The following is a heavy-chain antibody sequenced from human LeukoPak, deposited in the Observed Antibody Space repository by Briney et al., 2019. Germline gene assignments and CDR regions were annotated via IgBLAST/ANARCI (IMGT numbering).Heavy chain of an antibody. D-gene: IGHD2-2*02. V-gene: IGHV4-4*02. CDR1: VGSISSGNW. CDR3: ATAPILRGEGGEHYKYGMDV. J-gene: IGHJ6*02. CDR2: IYHNGTH. Sequence: SETLSLTCAVSVGSISSGNWWTWVRPSPGKGLERIGEIYHNGTHNYNPSLKSRVTISADTFKNHFSLKLTSVTAADTAVYYCATAPILRGEGGEHYKYGMDVWGQGTTVIVSS.